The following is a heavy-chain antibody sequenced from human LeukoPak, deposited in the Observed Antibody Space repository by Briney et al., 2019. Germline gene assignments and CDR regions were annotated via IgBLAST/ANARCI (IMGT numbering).Heavy chain of an antibody. CDR3: VKHGRGGRGYLDV. CDR2: IFYSGST. CDR1: GGSISSHY. Sequence: PSETLSLTCTVSGGSISSHYWSWVRLSPAKGLEWIGYIFYSGSTDYSPSLTSRVTISIDTSKRYLSLNLSSVTAADTAVYYCVKHGRGGRGYLDVWGVGTTVTVSS. V-gene: IGHV4-59*11. D-gene: IGHD1-26*01. J-gene: IGHJ6*03.